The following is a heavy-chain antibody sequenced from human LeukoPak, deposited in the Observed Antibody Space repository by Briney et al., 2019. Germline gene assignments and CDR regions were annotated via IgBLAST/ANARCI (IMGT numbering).Heavy chain of an antibody. D-gene: IGHD3-22*01. CDR3: ARHGLYDSSDYWTFQH. CDR2: ISGSSSYT. Sequence: KPGRSLRLSCAASGSTFSDYYMSWIRQAPGKGLEWVTYISGSSSYTNYADSVKGRFTISRDNAKNSLYLQMNSLRAEDTAVYYCARHGLYDSSDYWTFQHWGQGTLVTVSS. CDR1: GSTFSDYY. J-gene: IGHJ1*01. V-gene: IGHV3-11*06.